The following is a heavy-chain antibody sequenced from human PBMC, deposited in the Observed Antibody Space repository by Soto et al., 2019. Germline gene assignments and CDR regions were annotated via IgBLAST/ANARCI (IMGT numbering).Heavy chain of an antibody. V-gene: IGHV5-51*01. D-gene: IGHD6-13*01. J-gene: IGHJ5*02. CDR3: ARRRAGNPDDWFDP. CDR2: IYPGDSET. Sequence: GESLKISCKASGYSFSNYWIVWVRQMPGKGLEWMGIIYPGDSETKYSPSFQGQVTISADKSINTAYLQWISLKASDTAMYYCARRRAGNPDDWFDPWGQGTLVTVS. CDR1: GYSFSNYW.